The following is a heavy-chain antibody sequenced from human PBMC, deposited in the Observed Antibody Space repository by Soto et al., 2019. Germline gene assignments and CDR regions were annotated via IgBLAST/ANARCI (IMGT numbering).Heavy chain of an antibody. J-gene: IGHJ4*02. D-gene: IGHD2-2*01. CDR3: AREYAFSSDY. CDR2: IHDSGIT. Sequence: PSETLSLTCSVSGGSMRSYYWSWIRQPPGKGLEWIGYIHDSGITDYNPSLKSRATISIDTFRNQISLNLHSVTAADTAVYYCAREYAFSSDYWGQGTVGTVS. CDR1: GGSMRSYY. V-gene: IGHV4-59*01.